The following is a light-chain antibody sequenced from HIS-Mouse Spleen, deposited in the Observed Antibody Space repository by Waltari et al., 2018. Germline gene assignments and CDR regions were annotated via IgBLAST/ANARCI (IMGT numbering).Light chain of an antibody. J-gene: IGLJ2*01. V-gene: IGLV3-21*02. Sequence: SYVLTQPPSVAVSGGQTARITCGGNHIGSKSVHWDQQKPGQAHVLVVDDDGERASGLPERSSGSNSGNTAPLTIRRVEAGDEADYYCQVWDSSSDHVVFGGGTKLTVL. CDR1: HIGSKS. CDR3: QVWDSSSDHVV. CDR2: DDG.